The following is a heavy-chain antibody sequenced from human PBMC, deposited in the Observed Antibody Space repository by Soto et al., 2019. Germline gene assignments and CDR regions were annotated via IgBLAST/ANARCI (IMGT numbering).Heavy chain of an antibody. CDR2: ITTSDDIT. J-gene: IGHJ5*02. CDR1: GFIFKDFA. V-gene: IGHV3-23*01. Sequence: EVRLFESGGGLVEPGESLRLSCAASGFIFKDFAMSWVRQAPGKGLEWVSTITTSDDITYSADSVRGRFNISRDNSANTLFRQMSSLRGDDTATYYCTKGDSSGYFDPASGYSTPDHWGQGTLVTVSS. D-gene: IGHD3-3*01. CDR3: TKGDSSGYFDPASGYSTPDH.